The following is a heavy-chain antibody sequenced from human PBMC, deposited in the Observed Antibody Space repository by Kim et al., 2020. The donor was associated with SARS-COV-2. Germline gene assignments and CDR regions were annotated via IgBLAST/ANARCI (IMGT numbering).Heavy chain of an antibody. CDR1: GGSISSGSYY. CDR3: ARGNHYGGNYYYYYGMDV. CDR2: IYTSGST. D-gene: IGHD4-17*01. J-gene: IGHJ6*02. Sequence: SETLSLTCTVSGGSISSGSYYWSWIRQPAGKGLEWIGRIYTSGSTNYNPSLKSRVTISVDTSKNQFSLKLSSVTAADTAVYYCARGNHYGGNYYYYYGMDVWGQGTTVTVSS. V-gene: IGHV4-61*02.